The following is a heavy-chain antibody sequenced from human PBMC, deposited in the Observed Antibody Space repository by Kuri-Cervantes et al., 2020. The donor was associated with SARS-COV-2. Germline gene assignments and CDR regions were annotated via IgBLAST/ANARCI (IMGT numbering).Heavy chain of an antibody. CDR2: ISSSSSYT. CDR3: ARDPKNSGYDQNYYYHGMDV. Sequence: GGSLRLSCTVSGGSISSSSYYWGWIRQPPGKGLEWVSYISSSSSYTNYADSVKGRFTISRDNAKNSLYLQMYSLRAEDTAVYYCARDPKNSGYDQNYYYHGMDVWGQGTTVTVSS. CDR1: GGSISSSSYY. J-gene: IGHJ6*02. V-gene: IGHV3-11*06. D-gene: IGHD5-12*01.